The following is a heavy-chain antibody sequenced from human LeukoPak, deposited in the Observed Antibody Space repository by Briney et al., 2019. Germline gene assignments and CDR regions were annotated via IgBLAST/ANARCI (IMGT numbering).Heavy chain of an antibody. V-gene: IGHV1-2*02. CDR2: INPNSGGT. D-gene: IGHD3-10*01. CDR1: GYTFTGYY. CDR3: ATLLWFGELYGKDV. Sequence: ASVKVSCKASGYTFTGYYMHWVRQAPGQGLEWMGWINPNSGGTNYAQKFQGRVTMTRDTSTSTAYMELSRLRSDDTAVYYCATLLWFGELYGKDVLGQRNTVTVSS. J-gene: IGHJ6*01.